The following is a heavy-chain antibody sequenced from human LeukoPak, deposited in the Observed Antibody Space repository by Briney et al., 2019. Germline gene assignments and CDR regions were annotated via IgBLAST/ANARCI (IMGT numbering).Heavy chain of an antibody. V-gene: IGHV1-3*01. Sequence: ASVKVSCKASGYSFRTYGMHWVRQAPGQRLEWMGWINPTNEKTKYSEKFQGRVTISRDTGASTVYMELSSLGSEDTAVYYCARDHRTESDGYYFVNELWYFDLWGRGTLVTVSS. J-gene: IGHJ2*01. D-gene: IGHD3-22*01. CDR2: INPTNEKT. CDR3: ARDHRTESDGYYFVNELWYFDL. CDR1: GYSFRTYG.